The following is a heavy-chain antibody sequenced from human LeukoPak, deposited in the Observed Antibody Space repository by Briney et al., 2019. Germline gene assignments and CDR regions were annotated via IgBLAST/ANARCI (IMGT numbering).Heavy chain of an antibody. CDR1: GGSFSGYY. CDR2: INHSGST. CDR3: ARGHIGDIVVVPAAMGYYYYYMDV. Sequence: PSETLSLTCAVSGGSFSGYYWSWIRQPPGKGLEWIGEINHSGSTTYNPSLKSRVTISVDTSKNQFSLKLSSVTAADTAVYYCARGHIGDIVVVPAAMGYYYYYMDVWGKGTTVTVSS. J-gene: IGHJ6*03. V-gene: IGHV4-34*01. D-gene: IGHD2-2*01.